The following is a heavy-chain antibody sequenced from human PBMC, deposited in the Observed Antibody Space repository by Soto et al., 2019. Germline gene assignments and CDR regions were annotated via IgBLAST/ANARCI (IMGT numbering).Heavy chain of an antibody. Sequence: PGESLKISCKGSGYSLTSYWIGWVRQMPGKGLEWMGIIYPGDSDTRYSPSFQGQVTISADKSISTAYLQWSSLKASDTAMYYCARAAAAGPRLNWFDPWGQGTLVTVSS. CDR3: ARAAAAGPRLNWFDP. CDR1: GYSLTSYW. J-gene: IGHJ5*02. CDR2: IYPGDSDT. D-gene: IGHD6-13*01. V-gene: IGHV5-51*01.